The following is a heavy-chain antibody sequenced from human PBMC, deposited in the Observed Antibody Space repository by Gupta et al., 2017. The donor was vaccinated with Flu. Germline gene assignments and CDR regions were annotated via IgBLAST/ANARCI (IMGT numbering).Heavy chain of an antibody. CDR1: GFTFSSYG. CDR3: AKDRGYGAYYYYHMDV. CDR2: ISYDGNNK. J-gene: IGHJ6*03. D-gene: IGHD5-18*01. Sequence: QVHLVESGGGVVQPGRSLRLSCAASGFTFSSYGMHWVRPAPGKGLEWVAIISYDGNNKYYADSVKGRFTISRDNSMNTLYLQMNSLRVEDTAVYYCAKDRGYGAYYYYHMDVWGKGTTVTVSS. V-gene: IGHV3-30*18.